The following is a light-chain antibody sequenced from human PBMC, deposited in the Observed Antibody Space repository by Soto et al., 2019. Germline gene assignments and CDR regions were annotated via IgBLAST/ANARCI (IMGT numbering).Light chain of an antibody. V-gene: IGLV1-47*01. J-gene: IGLJ1*01. CDR3: AAWDDSLRDV. Sequence: QSVLTQPPSASGTPGQRVTISCSGSSSNIGSNYVYWYQQLPGTAPKLLIYRNNQRPSGVPDRFSGSKSGTSASLAISGLRSADEADYYCAAWDDSLRDVFGTGTKVTVL. CDR2: RNN. CDR1: SSNIGSNY.